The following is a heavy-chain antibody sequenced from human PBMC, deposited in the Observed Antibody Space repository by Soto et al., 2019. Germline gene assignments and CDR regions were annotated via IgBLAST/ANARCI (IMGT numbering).Heavy chain of an antibody. Sequence: QITLKESGPTLVKPTQTLTLTCTLSGFSLTTNGVGVGWLRQPPGKAPEWLAFIYWDDDKRYSPSLKSRLTITKDTSKNQVVLAMTYMDPVDTATYYCARAPRMTAFGGVVAFGAFDVWGQGTMVTVSS. J-gene: IGHJ3*01. CDR2: IYWDDDK. CDR1: GFSLTTNGVG. CDR3: ARAPRMTAFGGVVAFGAFDV. V-gene: IGHV2-5*02. D-gene: IGHD3-16*02.